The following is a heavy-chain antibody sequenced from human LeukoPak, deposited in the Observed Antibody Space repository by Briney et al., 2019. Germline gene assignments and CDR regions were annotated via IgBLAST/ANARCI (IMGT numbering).Heavy chain of an antibody. J-gene: IGHJ4*02. Sequence: PGESLSLFCAASGFTFKSYSMNWVRQAPGNGLEWVSDTSSSRSCIYDAYSVKGRITIYRDDAKASLYLQMNRLRAEDTGEYYWARGGYNFGYLLDYWGEGSLVTVSS. CDR3: ARGGYNFGYLLDY. CDR1: GFTFKSYS. V-gene: IGHV3-21*01. CDR2: TSSSRSCI. D-gene: IGHD5-18*01.